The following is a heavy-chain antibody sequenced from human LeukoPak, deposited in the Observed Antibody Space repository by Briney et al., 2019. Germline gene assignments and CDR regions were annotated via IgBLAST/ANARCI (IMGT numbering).Heavy chain of an antibody. J-gene: IGHJ2*01. CDR3: ARHYLSSGWYGYFDP. D-gene: IGHD6-19*01. Sequence: GGSLRLSCAASGFTFSSYSTNWVRQAPGKGLEWVSSISSSSSYIYYADSVKGRFTISRDNAKNSLYLQMNSLRAEDTAVYYCARHYLSSGWYGYFDPWGRGTLVTVSS. V-gene: IGHV3-21*04. CDR1: GFTFSSYS. CDR2: ISSSSSYI.